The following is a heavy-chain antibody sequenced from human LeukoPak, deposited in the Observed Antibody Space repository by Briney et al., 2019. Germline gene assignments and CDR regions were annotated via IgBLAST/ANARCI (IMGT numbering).Heavy chain of an antibody. CDR3: ARAQHYDFWSVRGLDAFDI. J-gene: IGHJ3*02. CDR2: IYPGDSDT. Sequence: GESLKISCKGSGYSFTSYWIGWVRQMPGKGLEWMGIIYPGDSDTRYSPSFQGQVTISADKSISTAYLQWSSLKASDTAMYYCARAQHYDFWSVRGLDAFDIWGQGTMVTVSS. D-gene: IGHD3-3*01. CDR1: GYSFTSYW. V-gene: IGHV5-51*01.